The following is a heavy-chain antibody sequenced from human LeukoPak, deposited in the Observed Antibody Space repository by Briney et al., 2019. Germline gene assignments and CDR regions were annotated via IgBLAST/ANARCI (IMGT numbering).Heavy chain of an antibody. CDR3: ARDQQNGYSSGWSFDS. V-gene: IGHV3-23*01. CDR2: ISGSGGST. CDR1: GFTFSSYG. J-gene: IGHJ5*01. Sequence: GGSLRLSCAASGFTFSSYGMSWVRQAPGKGLEWVSAISGSGGSTYYADSVKGRFTISRDNSKNTLYLQMNSLRPEDTAVYYCARDQQNGYSSGWSFDSWGQGTLVTVSS. D-gene: IGHD6-19*01.